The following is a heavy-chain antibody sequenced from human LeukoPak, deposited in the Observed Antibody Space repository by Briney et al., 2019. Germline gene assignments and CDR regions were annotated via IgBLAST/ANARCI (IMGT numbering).Heavy chain of an antibody. V-gene: IGHV4-4*02. CDR3: ARPKARIVGATTRGGFGY. CDR2: INHSGST. J-gene: IGHJ4*02. D-gene: IGHD1-26*01. CDR1: GGSISSSNW. Sequence: SETLSLTCAVSGGSISSSNWWSWVRQPPGKGLEWIGEINHSGSTNYNPSLKSRVTISVDTSKNQFSLKLSSVTAADTAVYYCARPKARIVGATTRGGFGYWGQGTLVTVSS.